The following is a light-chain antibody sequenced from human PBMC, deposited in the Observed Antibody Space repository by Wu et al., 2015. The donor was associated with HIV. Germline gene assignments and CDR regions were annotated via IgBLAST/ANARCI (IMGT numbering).Light chain of an antibody. V-gene: IGKV3-11*01. CDR2: DAS. CDR1: QSVSTY. CDR3: QQRRYWPLYT. Sequence: ETVLTQSPATLSLSPGEGATLSCRASQSVSTYVAWYQQKPGQTPRLLIYDASNRATGIPARFSGSGSGTDFTLTISSLEPEDFAVYYCQQRRYWPLYTFGQGTKLEIK. J-gene: IGKJ2*01.